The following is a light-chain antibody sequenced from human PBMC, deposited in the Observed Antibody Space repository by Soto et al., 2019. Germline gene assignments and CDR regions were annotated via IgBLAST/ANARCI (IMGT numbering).Light chain of an antibody. CDR2: EVS. V-gene: IGLV2-14*01. Sequence: QSVLTQPASVSGSPGQSITISCTGTSSDVGGYNYVSWYQQHPGKSPKLMIYEVSNRPSRVSNRFSDSKSGNTASLTISGLQAEDEADYYCSTYTSSSTYVFGTGTKVTVL. CDR3: STYTSSSTYV. J-gene: IGLJ1*01. CDR1: SSDVGGYNY.